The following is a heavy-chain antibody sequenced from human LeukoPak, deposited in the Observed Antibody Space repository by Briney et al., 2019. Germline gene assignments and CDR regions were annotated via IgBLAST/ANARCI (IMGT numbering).Heavy chain of an antibody. CDR1: GGSISSSSYY. D-gene: IGHD3-9*01. J-gene: IGHJ6*03. V-gene: IGHV4-39*07. CDR2: IYYSGST. Sequence: SETLSLTCTVSGGSISSSSYYWGWIRQPPGKGLEWIGSIYYSGSTYYNPSLKSRVTISVDTSKNQFSLKLSSVTAADTAVYYCARGHVLRYFDWSPFPAYYYYMDVWGKGTTVTVSS. CDR3: ARGHVLRYFDWSPFPAYYYYMDV.